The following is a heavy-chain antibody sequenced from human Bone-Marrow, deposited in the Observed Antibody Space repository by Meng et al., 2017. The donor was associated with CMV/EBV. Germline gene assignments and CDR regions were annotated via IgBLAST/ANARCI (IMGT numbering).Heavy chain of an antibody. V-gene: IGHV3-23*01. CDR3: AKGYGDCSSTSCYPGWFDY. D-gene: IGHD2-2*01. Sequence: GESLKISCAASGFTFSSYAMSWVRQAPGKGLVWVSRINSDGSSTSYADSVKGRFTISRDNSKNTLYLQMNSLRAEDTAVYYCAKGYGDCSSTSCYPGWFDYWGQGTLVTVSS. CDR1: GFTFSSYA. J-gene: IGHJ4*02. CDR2: INSDGSST.